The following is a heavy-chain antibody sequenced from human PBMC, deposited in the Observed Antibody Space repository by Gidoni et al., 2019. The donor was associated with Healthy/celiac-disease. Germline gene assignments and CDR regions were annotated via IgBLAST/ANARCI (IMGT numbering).Heavy chain of an antibody. CDR2: INSDGSST. J-gene: IGHJ4*02. CDR3: ARSDSSGYYLLDFDY. CDR1: GFTFSRYW. D-gene: IGHD3-22*01. V-gene: IGHV3-74*01. Sequence: EVQLVESGGGLVQPGGSLRLSCSASGFTFSRYWMPWVRQAPGKGLVWVQRINSDGSSTSYADSVKGRFTISRDNAKNTLYLQMNSLRAEDTAVYYCARSDSSGYYLLDFDYWGQGTLVTVSS.